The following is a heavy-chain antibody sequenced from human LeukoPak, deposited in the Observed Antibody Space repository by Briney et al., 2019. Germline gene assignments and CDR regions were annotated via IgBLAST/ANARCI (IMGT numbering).Heavy chain of an antibody. CDR1: GGSLSGYY. CDR3: ARKGGGQLVNTRRWFDP. J-gene: IGHJ5*02. Sequence: SETLTLTCGVYGGSLSGYYWSWIRQSPGKGLEWIGEINQSGGTYYSPSLKSRVTISADTSKKQFSLKLRSVTAADTAVYYCARKGGGQLVNTRRWFDPWGQGTLVTVSS. D-gene: IGHD6-13*01. V-gene: IGHV4-34*01. CDR2: INQSGGT.